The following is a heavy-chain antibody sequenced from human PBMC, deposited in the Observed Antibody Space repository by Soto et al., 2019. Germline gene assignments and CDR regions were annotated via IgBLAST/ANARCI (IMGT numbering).Heavy chain of an antibody. CDR2: IYHSGTT. V-gene: IGHV4-30-2*01. D-gene: IGHD3-16*01. J-gene: IGHJ5*02. CDR3: ARGPPRAPTGVMITFLRAWFDP. Sequence: SETLSLTCAVSGGSISSGGYSWSWIRQAPGKGLEWIGYIYHSGTTYYNPSLKSRVTISVDRSKNQFSLKLNSVTAADTAVYYCARGPPRAPTGVMITFLRAWFDPWGQGTLVTVS. CDR1: GGSISSGGYS.